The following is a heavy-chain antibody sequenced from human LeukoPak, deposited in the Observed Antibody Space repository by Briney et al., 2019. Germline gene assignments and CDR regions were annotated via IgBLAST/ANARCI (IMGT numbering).Heavy chain of an antibody. CDR1: GGSISSSNW. CDR3: ARDAATTLGSYYYGMDV. V-gene: IGHV4-4*02. Sequence: SGTLSLTCAVSGGSISSSNWWSWVRQPPGKGLEWIGEVFHSGRTNYNPSLKSRVTISVDTSKNQFSLKLSSATAADTAMYYCARDAATTLGSYYYGMDVWGQGTTVTVSS. J-gene: IGHJ6*02. CDR2: VFHSGRT. D-gene: IGHD5-12*01.